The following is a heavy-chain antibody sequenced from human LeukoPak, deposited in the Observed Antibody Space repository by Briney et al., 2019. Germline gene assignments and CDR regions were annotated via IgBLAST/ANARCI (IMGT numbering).Heavy chain of an antibody. CDR2: TYYRSKWYN. CDR1: GDSVSSHSAA. V-gene: IGHV6-1*01. J-gene: IGHJ5*02. D-gene: IGHD6-6*01. Sequence: SQTLSLTCAISGDSVSSHSAAWNWIRQSPSRGLEWLGRTYYRSKWYNDYAVSVKSRITINPDTSKNQFSLQLNSVTPEDTAVYYCARGNRTHSSSSRGTWFDPWGQGTLVTVSS. CDR3: ARGNRTHSSSSRGTWFDP.